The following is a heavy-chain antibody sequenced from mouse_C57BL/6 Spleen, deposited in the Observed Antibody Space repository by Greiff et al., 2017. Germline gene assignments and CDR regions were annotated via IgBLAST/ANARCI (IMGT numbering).Heavy chain of an antibody. D-gene: IGHD1-1*01. CDR3: ARGGSSNEWYFDY. J-gene: IGHJ2*01. V-gene: IGHV3-6*01. CDR1: GYSITSGYY. CDR2: ISYDGSN. Sequence: EVQLQESGPGLVKPSQSLSLTCSVTGYSITSGYYWNWIRQFPGNKLEWMGYISYDGSNNYNPSLKNRISITRDTSKNQFFLKLNSVTTEDTATYYCARGGSSNEWYFDYWGQGTTLTVSS.